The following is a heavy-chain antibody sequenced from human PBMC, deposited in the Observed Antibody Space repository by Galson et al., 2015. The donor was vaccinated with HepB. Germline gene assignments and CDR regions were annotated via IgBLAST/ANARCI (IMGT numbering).Heavy chain of an antibody. CDR2: ISSSSSYI. Sequence: SLRLSCAASGFTFSSYSMNWVRQAPGKGLEWVSSISSSSSYIYYADSVKGRFTISRDNAKNSLYLQMNSLRAEDTAVYYCARDPEYSGYDMAPDYWGQGTLVTVSS. D-gene: IGHD5-12*01. V-gene: IGHV3-21*01. J-gene: IGHJ4*02. CDR1: GFTFSSYS. CDR3: ARDPEYSGYDMAPDY.